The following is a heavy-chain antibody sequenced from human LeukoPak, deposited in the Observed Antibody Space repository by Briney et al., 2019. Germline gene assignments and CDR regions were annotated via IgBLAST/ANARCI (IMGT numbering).Heavy chain of an antibody. CDR1: GFTFSSYG. CDR2: IRYDGSNK. J-gene: IGHJ4*02. CDR3: ARGRICGGDCYPVDY. V-gene: IGHV3-30*02. D-gene: IGHD2-21*01. Sequence: GGSLRLSCAASGFTFSSYGMHWVRQAPGKGLEWVAFIRYDGSNKYYADSVKGRFTISRDNSKNTLYLQMNSLRAEDTAVYYCARGRICGGDCYPVDYWGQGTLVTVSS.